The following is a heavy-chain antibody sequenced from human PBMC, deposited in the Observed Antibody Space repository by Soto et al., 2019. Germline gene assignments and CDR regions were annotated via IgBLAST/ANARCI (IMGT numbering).Heavy chain of an antibody. J-gene: IGHJ4*02. Sequence: DVQLVESGGGLVQPGRSLRLSCAASGFTFDDYAMHWVRQAPGKGLEWVSGISWNSGSIGYADSVKGRFTISRDNAKNSLYLQMNSLRAEDTALYYCAKDVLDILTGYFDYWGQGTLVTVSS. CDR2: ISWNSGSI. D-gene: IGHD3-9*01. CDR3: AKDVLDILTGYFDY. CDR1: GFTFDDYA. V-gene: IGHV3-9*01.